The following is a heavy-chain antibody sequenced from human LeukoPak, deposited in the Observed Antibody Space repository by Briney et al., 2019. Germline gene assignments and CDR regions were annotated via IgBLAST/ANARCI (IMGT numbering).Heavy chain of an antibody. J-gene: IGHJ6*03. Sequence: ASVKVSCKASGYTFTGYYMHWVRQAPGHAREWMGRINPNSGGTNYAQKFQGRVTMTRDTSISTDYMELSRLRSDDTAVYYCARDRYGSGSYYNYYYMDVWGKGTTVTVSS. CDR3: ARDRYGSGSYYNYYYMDV. V-gene: IGHV1-2*06. CDR1: GYTFTGYY. D-gene: IGHD3-10*01. CDR2: INPNSGGT.